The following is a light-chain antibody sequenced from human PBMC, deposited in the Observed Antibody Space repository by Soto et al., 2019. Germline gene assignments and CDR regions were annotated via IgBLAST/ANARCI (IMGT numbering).Light chain of an antibody. CDR3: QKYGSSPPT. V-gene: IGKV3-20*01. J-gene: IGKJ5*01. Sequence: EIVLTQSPGTLSLSPGERATLSCRASQSVSSSYLAWYQQKPGQAPSLLIYGASSRATGIPDRFSGSGSRTDFTLTISRLEPEDFAVYYCQKYGSSPPTFGQGTRLEIK. CDR1: QSVSSSY. CDR2: GAS.